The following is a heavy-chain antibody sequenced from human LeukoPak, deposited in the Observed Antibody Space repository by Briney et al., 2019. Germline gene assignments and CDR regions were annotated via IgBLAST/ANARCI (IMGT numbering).Heavy chain of an antibody. CDR2: IIPIFGTA. CDR1: GGTFSSYA. D-gene: IGHD1-26*01. V-gene: IGHV1-69*13. CDR3: ASTTTSGSYLGAFDI. J-gene: IGHJ3*02. Sequence: ASVKVSCKASGGTFSSYAISWVRQAPGQGLEWMGGIIPIFGTANYAQKFQGRVTITADESTSTAYMELSSLRSEDTAVYYCASTTTSGSYLGAFDIWGQGTMVTVSS.